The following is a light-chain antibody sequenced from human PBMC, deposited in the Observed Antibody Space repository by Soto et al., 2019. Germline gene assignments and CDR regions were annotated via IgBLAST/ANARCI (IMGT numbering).Light chain of an antibody. Sequence: DIQMTQSPSTLSASIGDRVTITCRASQSISDWLAWYQQKPGKAPKLLIYDASSLESGVPSRFSGSGSGTEFTLTISSLQPDDFATYFCQEYDRYWTFGQGTKVDIK. CDR2: DAS. CDR1: QSISDW. J-gene: IGKJ1*01. CDR3: QEYDRYWT. V-gene: IGKV1-5*01.